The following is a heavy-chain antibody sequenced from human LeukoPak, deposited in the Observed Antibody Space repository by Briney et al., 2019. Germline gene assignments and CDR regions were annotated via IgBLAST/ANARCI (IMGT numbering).Heavy chain of an antibody. Sequence: SETLSLTCTVSGGSISSGGYYWSWIRQHPGKGLEWIGYIYYSGSTYYNPSLKSRVTISVDTSKNQFSPKLSSVTAADTAVYYCARDAMVRGVPLYYYGMDVWGKGTTVTVSS. D-gene: IGHD3-10*01. CDR2: IYYSGST. J-gene: IGHJ6*04. V-gene: IGHV4-31*03. CDR3: ARDAMVRGVPLYYYGMDV. CDR1: GGSISSGGYY.